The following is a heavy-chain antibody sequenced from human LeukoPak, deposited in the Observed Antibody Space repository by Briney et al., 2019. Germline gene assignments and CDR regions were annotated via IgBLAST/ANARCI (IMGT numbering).Heavy chain of an antibody. CDR1: GGSFSGYY. D-gene: IGHD3-22*01. J-gene: IGHJ1*01. V-gene: IGHV4-34*01. CDR2: IYHSGGT. Sequence: KPSETLSLTCAVYGGSFSGYYWSWIRQPPGKGLEWIGEIYHSGGTYYNPSLKSRVTMSVGTSKNQFSLKLSSVTAADTAVYYCARLSLPQYYYDSSGYYGNFQHWGQGALVTVSS. CDR3: ARLSLPQYYYDSSGYYGNFQH.